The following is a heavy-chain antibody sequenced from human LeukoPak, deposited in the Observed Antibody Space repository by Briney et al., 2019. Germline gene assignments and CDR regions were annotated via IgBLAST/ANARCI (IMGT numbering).Heavy chain of an antibody. J-gene: IGHJ4*02. CDR3: AKDPAVASYYFDS. CDR1: GLTFSSHW. CDR2: ITNDGSST. D-gene: IGHD6-19*01. Sequence: GGSLRLSCAASGLTFSSHWMHWVRQAPGKGLVWVSRITNDGSSTTYADSVKGRFTISRDNSKNTLYLQMNRLRAEDTAVYYCAKDPAVASYYFDSWGQGTLVTVSS. V-gene: IGHV3-74*01.